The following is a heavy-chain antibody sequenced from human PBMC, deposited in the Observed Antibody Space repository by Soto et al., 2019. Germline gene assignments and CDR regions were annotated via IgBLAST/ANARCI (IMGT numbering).Heavy chain of an antibody. V-gene: IGHV4-39*01. CDR3: ARGSITIFGVVICPFDY. CDR1: GGSISSSSYY. Sequence: SETLSLTCTVSGGSISSSSYYWGWIRQPPGKGLEWIGSIYYSGSTYYNPSLKSRVTISVDTSKNQFSLKLSSVTAADTAVYYCARGSITIFGVVICPFDYWGQGTLVTVSS. D-gene: IGHD3-3*01. CDR2: IYYSGST. J-gene: IGHJ4*02.